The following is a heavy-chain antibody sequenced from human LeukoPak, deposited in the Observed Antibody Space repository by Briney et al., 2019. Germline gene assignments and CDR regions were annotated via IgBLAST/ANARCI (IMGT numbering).Heavy chain of an antibody. D-gene: IGHD3-22*01. CDR3: ARDLKAYYYDSSGYNY. CDR1: GFTFSSYA. J-gene: IGHJ4*02. Sequence: GGSLRLSCAASGFTFSSYAMHWVRQAPGKGLEWVAVISYDGSNKYYADSVKGRFTISRDNSKNTLYLQMNSLRAEDTAVYYCARDLKAYYYDSSGYNYWGQGTLVTVSS. CDR2: ISYDGSNK. V-gene: IGHV3-30*01.